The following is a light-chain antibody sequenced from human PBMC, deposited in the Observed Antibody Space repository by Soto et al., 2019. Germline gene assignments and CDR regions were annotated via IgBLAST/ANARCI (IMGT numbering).Light chain of an antibody. Sequence: DIVLTQSPGTLSLSPGERATLSCMASETVNSNYLAWYQQKRGQAPRLLIYGASRRATGVPDRFSGSGSGTDFTLAISRLEPEDFAVYYCEQYGSSPRTFGQGTKVDIK. CDR3: EQYGSSPRT. CDR1: ETVNSNY. J-gene: IGKJ1*01. V-gene: IGKV3-20*01. CDR2: GAS.